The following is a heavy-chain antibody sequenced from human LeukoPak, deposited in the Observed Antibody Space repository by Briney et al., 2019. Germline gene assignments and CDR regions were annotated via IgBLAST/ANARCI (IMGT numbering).Heavy chain of an antibody. D-gene: IGHD6-6*01. Sequence: SETLSLTCGVYGESFSSHYWYWVRQPPGKGLEWIGEINPSGTTVNNPSPKSRITMSVDTSKNQFSLNLSSVTAADTAVYYCARSYSSWKYFDYWGQGTLVTVSS. CDR2: INPSGTT. V-gene: IGHV4-34*01. CDR3: ARSYSSWKYFDY. J-gene: IGHJ4*02. CDR1: GESFSSHY.